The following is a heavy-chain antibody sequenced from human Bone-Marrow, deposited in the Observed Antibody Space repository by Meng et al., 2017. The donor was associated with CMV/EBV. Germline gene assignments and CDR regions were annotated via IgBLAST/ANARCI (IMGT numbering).Heavy chain of an antibody. V-gene: IGHV4-31*03. Sequence: SETLSLTCNVSGGSISSGGDYWNWIRQRPGKGLEWIGYIYYSGRTHYNPSLKSRVTISVDTSKNQFSMKLTPVTAADTAVYFCSRGPQYYYDSSGYPEYYHGMDVWGQGTTVTVSS. CDR2: IYYSGRT. D-gene: IGHD3-22*01. CDR1: GGSISSGGDY. CDR3: SRGPQYYYDSSGYPEYYHGMDV. J-gene: IGHJ6*02.